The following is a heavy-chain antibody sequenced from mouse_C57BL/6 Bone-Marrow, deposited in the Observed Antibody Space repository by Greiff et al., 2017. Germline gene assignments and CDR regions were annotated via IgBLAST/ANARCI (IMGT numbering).Heavy chain of an antibody. D-gene: IGHD2-4*01. V-gene: IGHV5-4*03. CDR1: GFTFSSYA. Sequence: EVKLMESGGGLVKPGGSLKLSCAASGFTFSSYAMSWVRQTPEKRLEWVATISDGGSYTYYPDNVKGRFTISRDNAKNNLYLQMSHLKSEDTAMYYWSRRSPTMITTYLDYWGQGTTLTVSS. CDR3: SRRSPTMITTYLDY. J-gene: IGHJ2*01. CDR2: ISDGGSYT.